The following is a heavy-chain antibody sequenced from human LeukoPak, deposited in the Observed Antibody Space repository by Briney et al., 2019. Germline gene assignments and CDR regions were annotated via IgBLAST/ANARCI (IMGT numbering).Heavy chain of an antibody. V-gene: IGHV3-7*01. CDR1: RFTFNNYW. D-gene: IGHD6-19*01. J-gene: IGHJ4*02. CDR3: ANHLGSGWSFHY. Sequence: GGSLRLSCVASRFTFNNYWMSWVRQAPGKGLEWVANINQDGSDKYYVDSLKGRFTVSRDNSKNTLYLQMNSLRAEDTAVYYCANHLGSGWSFHYWGQGTLVTVSS. CDR2: INQDGSDK.